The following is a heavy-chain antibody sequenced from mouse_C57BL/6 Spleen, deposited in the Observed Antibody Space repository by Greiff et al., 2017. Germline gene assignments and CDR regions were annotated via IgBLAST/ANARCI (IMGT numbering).Heavy chain of an antibody. CDR1: GYAFSSSW. Sequence: VQLQQSGPELVKPGASVKISCKASGYAFSSSWMNWVKQRPGKGLECIGRIYPGDGDTNYNGKFKGKATLTADKSSSTAYMQLSSLTSEDSAVYFCARATTVVAEDAMDYWGQGTSVTVSS. V-gene: IGHV1-82*01. J-gene: IGHJ4*01. CDR3: ARATTVVAEDAMDY. CDR2: IYPGDGDT. D-gene: IGHD1-1*01.